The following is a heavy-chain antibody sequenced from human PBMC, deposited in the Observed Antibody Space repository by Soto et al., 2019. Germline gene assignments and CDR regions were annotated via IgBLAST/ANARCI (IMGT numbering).Heavy chain of an antibody. CDR2: IYPGDSDT. CDR1: GYSFTSYW. Sequence: GESLKISCKGSGYSFTSYWIGWVRQMPGKGLEWMGIIYPGDSDTRYSPSFQGQVTISADKSISTAYLQWSSLKASDTAMYYCARGDSVNYDYIWGSYRFVPQTNFDYWGQGTLVTVSS. J-gene: IGHJ4*02. CDR3: ARGDSVNYDYIWGSYRFVPQTNFDY. D-gene: IGHD3-16*02. V-gene: IGHV5-51*01.